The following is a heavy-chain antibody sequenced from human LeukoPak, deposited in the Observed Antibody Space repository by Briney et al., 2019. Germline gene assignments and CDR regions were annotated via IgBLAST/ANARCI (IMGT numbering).Heavy chain of an antibody. CDR2: IYPSGST. J-gene: IGHJ4*02. D-gene: IGHD1-26*01. V-gene: IGHV4-4*07. CDR1: GGSISSYY. Sequence: SETLSLTCTVSGGSISSYYWTWVRQPAGKGLEWIGRIYPSGSTNYNPSLKIRVTMSVDTSKNQFSLKLSSVTAADTDVYYCARENSGSYREFDYWGQGTLVTVSS. CDR3: ARENSGSYREFDY.